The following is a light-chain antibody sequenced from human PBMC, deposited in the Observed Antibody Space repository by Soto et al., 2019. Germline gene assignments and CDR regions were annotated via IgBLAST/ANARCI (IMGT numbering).Light chain of an antibody. J-gene: IGKJ2*01. CDR2: GAS. Sequence: EIVLTQSPGTLSLSPGERATLSCRASQSVSSSYLAWYQLKPGQAPRLLIYGASSRATGIPDRFSGSGSGADFTLTISRLEPEDFAVYYCQQYGSSPYTFGQGTKLEIK. CDR3: QQYGSSPYT. V-gene: IGKV3-20*01. CDR1: QSVSSSY.